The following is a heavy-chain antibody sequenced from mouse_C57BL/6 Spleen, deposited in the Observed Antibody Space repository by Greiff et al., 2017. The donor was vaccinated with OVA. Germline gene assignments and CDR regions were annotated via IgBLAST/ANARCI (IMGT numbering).Heavy chain of an antibody. V-gene: IGHV1-15*01. Sequence: QVQLQQSGAELVRPGASVTLSCKASGYTFTDYEMHWVKQTPVHGLEWIGAIDPETGGTAYNQKFKGKAILTADKSSSTAYMELRSLTSEDSAVYYCTSGGGSTPFDYWGQGTTLTVSS. J-gene: IGHJ2*01. CDR2: IDPETGGT. D-gene: IGHD1-1*01. CDR3: TSGGGSTPFDY. CDR1: GYTFTDYE.